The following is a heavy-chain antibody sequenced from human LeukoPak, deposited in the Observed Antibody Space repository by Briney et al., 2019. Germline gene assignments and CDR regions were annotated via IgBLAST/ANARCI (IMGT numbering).Heavy chain of an antibody. V-gene: IGHV1-2*06. J-gene: IGHJ4*02. CDR3: ARVEGSGSYDY. Sequence: ASVKVSCKASGYTFTGYYMHWVRQAPGQGLEWMGRVNPNSGGTNYAQKFQGRVTMTRDTSISTAYMELSRPRSDDTAVYYCARVEGSGSYDYWGQGTLVTVSS. CDR1: GYTFTGYY. CDR2: VNPNSGGT. D-gene: IGHD1-26*01.